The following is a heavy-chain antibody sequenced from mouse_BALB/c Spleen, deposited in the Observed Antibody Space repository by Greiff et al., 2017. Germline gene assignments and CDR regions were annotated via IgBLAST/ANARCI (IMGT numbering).Heavy chain of an antibody. D-gene: IGHD2-14*01. CDR3: ARGYDEGYYYAMDY. J-gene: IGHJ4*01. V-gene: IGHV5-4*02. CDR2: ISDGGSYT. Sequence: DVKLVESGGGLVKPGGSLQLSCAASGFTFSDYYMYWVRQTPEKRLEWVATISDGGSYTYYPDSVKGRFTISRDNAKNNLYLQMSSLKSEDTAMYYCARGYDEGYYYAMDYWGQGTSVTVSS. CDR1: GFTFSDYY.